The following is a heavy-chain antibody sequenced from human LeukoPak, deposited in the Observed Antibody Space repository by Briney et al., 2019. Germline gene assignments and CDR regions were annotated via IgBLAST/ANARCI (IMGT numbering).Heavy chain of an antibody. V-gene: IGHV3-33*06. D-gene: IGHD6-13*01. CDR2: IWYDGSNK. J-gene: IGHJ3*02. CDR3: AKAYTRSWYAAFDI. CDR1: GFTFSSYG. Sequence: GRSLRLSCAASGFTFSSYGMHWVRQAPGKGLEWVAVIWYDGSNKYYADSVKGRFTISRDNSKNTLYLQMNSLRGDDTAIYYCAKAYTRSWYAAFDIWGQGTMVTISS.